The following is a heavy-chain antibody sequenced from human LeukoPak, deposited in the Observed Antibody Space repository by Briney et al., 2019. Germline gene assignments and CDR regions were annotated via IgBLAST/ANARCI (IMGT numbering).Heavy chain of an antibody. CDR3: ARAAQLSASFDY. D-gene: IGHD5-18*01. CDR1: GGSISSYY. V-gene: IGHV4-59*01. J-gene: IGHJ4*02. CDR2: IYYSGST. Sequence: PSETLSLTCTVSGGSISSYYWSWIRQPPGKGLEWIGYIYYSGSTNYNPSLKSRVTISVDTSKNQFSLKLSSVTAADTAVYYCARAAQLSASFDYWGQGTLVTVSS.